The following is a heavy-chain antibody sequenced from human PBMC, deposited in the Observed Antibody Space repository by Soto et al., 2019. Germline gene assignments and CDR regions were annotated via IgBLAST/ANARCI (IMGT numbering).Heavy chain of an antibody. Sequence: QVQLVESGGGVVQPGRSLRLSCAASGFTFSSYGMHWVRQAPGKGLEWVAVIWYDGSNKYYADSVKGRFTISRDNSKNTLYLQMNSLRAEDTAVYYCARDTPSITPSYYYGMDVWGQGTTVTVSS. CDR2: IWYDGSNK. V-gene: IGHV3-33*01. D-gene: IGHD1-20*01. CDR3: ARDTPSITPSYYYGMDV. CDR1: GFTFSSYG. J-gene: IGHJ6*02.